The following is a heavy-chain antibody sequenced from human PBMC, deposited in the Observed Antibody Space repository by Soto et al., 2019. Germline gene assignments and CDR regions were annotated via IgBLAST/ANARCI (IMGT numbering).Heavy chain of an antibody. D-gene: IGHD6-13*01. CDR1: GYTLTELS. CDR2: FDPEDGET. J-gene: IGHJ4*02. Sequence: GASVKVSCKVSGYTLTELSMQWVRQAPGKGLEWMGGFDPEDGETIYAQKFQGRVTMTEDTSTDTAYMELSSLRSEDTAVYYCATSEWQQLAFDYWGQGTLVTVSS. V-gene: IGHV1-24*01. CDR3: ATSEWQQLAFDY.